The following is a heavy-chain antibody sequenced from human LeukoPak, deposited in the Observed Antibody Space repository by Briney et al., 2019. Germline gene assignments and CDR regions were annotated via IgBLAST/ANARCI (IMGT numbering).Heavy chain of an antibody. V-gene: IGHV1-2*02. CDR2: INADRGGT. CDR1: LYTFTGYY. D-gene: IGHD1-1*01. CDR3: ARVKDGLESHSFDY. Sequence: AAVNVSCMASLYTFTGYYIHCVRQAPGQGVEWMGWINADRGGTYVAQKFQGRVSMTRDTSIRTAYMEVSSLRYDDTAVFFCARVKDGLESHSFDYWGQGTLVTVSS. J-gene: IGHJ4*02.